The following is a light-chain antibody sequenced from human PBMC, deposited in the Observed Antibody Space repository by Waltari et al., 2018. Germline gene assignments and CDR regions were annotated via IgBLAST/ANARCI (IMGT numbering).Light chain of an antibody. Sequence: QSALTQPPSASGSPGQSVTISCTRTSSDVGGYHYLSWFQQRPGTAPKVMIYEVSKRPSGVPDRFSGSKSGNTASLIVSGLQAEDEADYYCSSYAGSKFWVFGGGTKLTVL. V-gene: IGLV2-8*01. CDR2: EVS. J-gene: IGLJ3*02. CDR3: SSYAGSKFWV. CDR1: SSDVGGYHY.